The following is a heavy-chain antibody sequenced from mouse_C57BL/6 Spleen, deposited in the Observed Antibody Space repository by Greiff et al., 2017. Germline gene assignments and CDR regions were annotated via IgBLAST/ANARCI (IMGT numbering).Heavy chain of an antibody. D-gene: IGHD1-1*01. CDR3: ARVLRQSWFAD. CDR1: GYTFTSYW. CDR2: IDPSDGYT. J-gene: IGHJ3*01. Sequence: QVQLQQPGAELVKPGASVKLSCKASGYTFTSYWMQWVKQRPGQGLEWIGEIDPSDGYTNYNQKFKGKATLTVDTSSSTAYMQLSSLTSEDSAVYYCARVLRQSWFADWGQGTLVTVSA. V-gene: IGHV1-50*01.